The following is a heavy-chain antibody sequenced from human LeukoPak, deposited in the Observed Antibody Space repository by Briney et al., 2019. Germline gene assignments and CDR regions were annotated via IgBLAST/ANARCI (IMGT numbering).Heavy chain of an antibody. Sequence: ASVKVSCKASGYTFTSYAMNWVRQAPGQGLEWMGWINTNTGNPTYAQGFTGRFVFSLDTSVSTAYLQISSLKAEDTAVYYCARDERYGSSWYYYGMDVWGQGTTVTVSS. CDR3: ARDERYGSSWYYYGMDV. CDR2: INTNTGNP. V-gene: IGHV7-4-1*02. D-gene: IGHD6-13*01. CDR1: GYTFTSYA. J-gene: IGHJ6*02.